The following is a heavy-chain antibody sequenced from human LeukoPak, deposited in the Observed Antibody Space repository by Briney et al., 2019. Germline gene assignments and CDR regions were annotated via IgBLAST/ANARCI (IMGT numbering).Heavy chain of an antibody. CDR1: GFTFYDYA. V-gene: IGHV3-43*02. J-gene: IGHJ4*02. CDR3: SRVGSSGWPNYFDS. CDR2: ISGDGGST. D-gene: IGHD6-19*01. Sequence: PGGSLRLSCAASGFTFYDYAMHWVRQAPGKGLEWVSLISGDGGSTYYADSVKGRFTISRDNSKNSLYLQMNSLTAGDTAVYFCSRVGSSGWPNYFDSWGQGTLVTVSS.